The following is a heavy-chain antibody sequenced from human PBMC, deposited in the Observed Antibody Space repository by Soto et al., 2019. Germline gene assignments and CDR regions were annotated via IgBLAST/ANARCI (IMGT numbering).Heavy chain of an antibody. Sequence: QVQLEQSGSEVKKSGSSVKVCCKASGYSFSSHTITWVRQAPGQGLEWMGGIIPVFGTPSYAQKFQGRVTISADKSTNTSYLELRSLRSEDTAFYYCARGGALSTSWYWGDGLDSWGQGTQVTVSS. D-gene: IGHD6-13*01. CDR1: GYSFSSHT. J-gene: IGHJ4*02. CDR3: ARGGALSTSWYWGDGLDS. CDR2: IIPVFGTP. V-gene: IGHV1-69*06.